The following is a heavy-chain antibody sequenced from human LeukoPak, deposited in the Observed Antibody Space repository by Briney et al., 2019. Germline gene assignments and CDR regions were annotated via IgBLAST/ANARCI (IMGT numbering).Heavy chain of an antibody. V-gene: IGHV4-59*01. CDR3: ARKEGTH. J-gene: IGHJ4*02. Sequence: GSLRLACAASGITFSSSAMSWVRQAPGKGLEWIGYXXXXGDTXXXPSLKGXVTISIDTSKNQFSLRLNSVTAADTAVYYCARKEGTHWGQGILVTVSS. CDR1: GITFSSSA. CDR2: XXXXGDT. D-gene: IGHD1-1*01.